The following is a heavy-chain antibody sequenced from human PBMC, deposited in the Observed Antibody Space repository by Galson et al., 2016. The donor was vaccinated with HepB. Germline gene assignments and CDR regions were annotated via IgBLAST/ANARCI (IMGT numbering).Heavy chain of an antibody. Sequence: SLRLSCAASGFTFSRYWMHWVRQAPGKGLVWVARIRTDGSPTTYADSAKGRFTISSENAKNTLYLQMNSLRPEDTAVYYCAKPKDRDIPSAFDIWGQGTMVTVS. V-gene: IGHV3-74*03. CDR3: AKPKDRDIPSAFDI. CDR1: GFTFSRYW. CDR2: IRTDGSPT. D-gene: IGHD2-15*01. J-gene: IGHJ3*02.